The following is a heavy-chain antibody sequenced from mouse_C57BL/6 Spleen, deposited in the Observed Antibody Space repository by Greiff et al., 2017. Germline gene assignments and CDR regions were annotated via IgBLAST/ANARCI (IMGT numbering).Heavy chain of an antibody. CDR1: GYTFTSYW. J-gene: IGHJ3*01. CDR3: ARAEPSCAY. Sequence: QVQLQQSGAELVRPGSSVKLSCKASGYTFTSYWMHWVKQRPIQGLEWIGNIDPSDSETHYNQKFKDKATLTVDKSSSTAYMQLSSLTSEDSAVYYCARAEPSCAYWGQGTLVTVSA. V-gene: IGHV1-52*01. CDR2: IDPSDSET.